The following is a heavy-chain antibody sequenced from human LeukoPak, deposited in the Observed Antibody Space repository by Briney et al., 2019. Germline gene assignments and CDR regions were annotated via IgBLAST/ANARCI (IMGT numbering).Heavy chain of an antibody. CDR2: ISSSSSYI. V-gene: IGHV3-21*01. CDR3: AKSLIVGATPVDY. J-gene: IGHJ4*02. Sequence: GGSLRLSCAASGFTFSSYSMNWVRQAPGKGLEWVSSISSSSSYIYYADSVKGRFTISRDNAKNSLYLQMNSLRAEDTAVHYCAKSLIVGATPVDYWGQGTLVTVSS. D-gene: IGHD1-26*01. CDR1: GFTFSSYS.